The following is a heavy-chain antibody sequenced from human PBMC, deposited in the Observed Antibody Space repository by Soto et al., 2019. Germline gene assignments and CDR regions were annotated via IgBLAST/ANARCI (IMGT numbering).Heavy chain of an antibody. CDR1: GFTFSSYG. J-gene: IGHJ6*02. CDR3: AKDVRWELPYYGMDV. D-gene: IGHD1-26*01. Sequence: QVQLVESGGGVVQPGRSLRLSCAASGFTFSSYGMHWVRQAPGKGLEWVAVISYDGSNKYYADSVKGRFTISRDNSKNTLYLQMNSLRAEDTAVYYCAKDVRWELPYYGMDVWGQGTTVTVSS. V-gene: IGHV3-30*18. CDR2: ISYDGSNK.